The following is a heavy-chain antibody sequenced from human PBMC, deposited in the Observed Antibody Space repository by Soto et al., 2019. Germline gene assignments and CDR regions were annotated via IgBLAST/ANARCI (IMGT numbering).Heavy chain of an antibody. J-gene: IGHJ4*02. V-gene: IGHV5-10-1*01. CDR2: IDPIESYT. D-gene: IGHD6-6*01. Sequence: ESLNLPGKGSGYIFTSYWISWVRQMPGKGLEWMGRIDPIESYTNYSPSLQRNDTISAXXXIXXPXLPXNSXXASXTAMYYCASSSIAALSWGQGTLVTVSS. CDR1: GYIFTSYW. CDR3: ASSSIAALS.